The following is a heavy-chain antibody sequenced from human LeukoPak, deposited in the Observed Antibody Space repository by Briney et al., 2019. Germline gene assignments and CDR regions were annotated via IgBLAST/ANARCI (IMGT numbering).Heavy chain of an antibody. V-gene: IGHV4-39*01. CDR1: SGSITSSSYY. CDR2: FYYTGIT. D-gene: IGHD3-10*01. J-gene: IGHJ4*02. CDR3: ARHGFGSILTGALIDY. Sequence: SETLSLTCSVSSGSITSSSYYWGWIRQPPGKGLEWIGSFYYTGITYYNPSLKSRVTISVDASENQFSLKLSSVTAADTALYYCARHGFGSILTGALIDYRGQGTLVTVSS.